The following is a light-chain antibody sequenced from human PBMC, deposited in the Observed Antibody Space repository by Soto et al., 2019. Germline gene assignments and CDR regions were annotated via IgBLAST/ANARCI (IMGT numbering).Light chain of an antibody. CDR1: SNDVGGYNF. J-gene: IGLJ2*01. CDR3: SSYAGSYTLV. V-gene: IGLV2-11*01. CDR2: DVS. Sequence: QSALTQPRSVSGSPGQSVTISCTGTSNDVGGYNFVSWYQQHPGKVPKLFIYDVSRRPLGVPDRFSGSKSDNTASLTISGLQAEDEADYYCSSYAGSYTLVFGGGTQLTV.